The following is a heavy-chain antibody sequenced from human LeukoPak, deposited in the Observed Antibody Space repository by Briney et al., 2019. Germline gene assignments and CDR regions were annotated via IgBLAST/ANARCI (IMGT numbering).Heavy chain of an antibody. CDR2: INHSRST. J-gene: IGHJ4*02. Sequence: SETLSLTCAVYGGSFSGYYWSWIRQPPGKGLEWIGEINHSRSTNYNPSLKSRVTISVDTSKNQFSLKLSSVTAADTAVYYCARVESSGYSFFDYWGQGTLVTVPS. V-gene: IGHV4-34*01. D-gene: IGHD5-12*01. CDR3: ARVESSGYSFFDY. CDR1: GGSFSGYY.